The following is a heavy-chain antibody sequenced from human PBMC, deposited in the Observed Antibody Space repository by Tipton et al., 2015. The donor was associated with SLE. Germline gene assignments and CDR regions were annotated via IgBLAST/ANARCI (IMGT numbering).Heavy chain of an antibody. CDR2: TRYDGSNK. CDR3: AKPYYGDFSDGFDI. CDR1: GFTFSSYG. D-gene: IGHD3-16*01. J-gene: IGHJ3*02. Sequence: SLRLSCAASGFTFSSYGMHWVRQAPGKGLEWVAFTRYDGSNKYYGDSVKGRFTISRDNSKNTLFLQMNSLKAEDTAVYYCAKPYYGDFSDGFDIWGQGTMVTVSS. V-gene: IGHV3-30*02.